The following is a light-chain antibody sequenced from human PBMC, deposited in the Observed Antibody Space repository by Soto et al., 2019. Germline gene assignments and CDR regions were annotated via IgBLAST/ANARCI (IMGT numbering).Light chain of an antibody. J-gene: IGLJ1*01. CDR1: SSDVGGYNY. CDR2: EVS. V-gene: IGLV2-14*01. CDR3: SSYTSSSIDYV. Sequence: QSALTQPASVSGSPGQSITISCTGISSDVGGYNYVSWYQQHPDKAPKLMIYEVSNRPSGVSNRFSGSKSGNTASLTISGLQAEDEADYYCSSYTSSSIDYVFGTGTKLTVL.